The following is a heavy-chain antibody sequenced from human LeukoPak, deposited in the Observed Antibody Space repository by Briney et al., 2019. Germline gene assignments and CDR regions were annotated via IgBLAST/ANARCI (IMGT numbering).Heavy chain of an antibody. Sequence: GGSLRLSCAASGFTFSSYAMHWVRQAPGKGLEWVAVISYDGSNKYYADSVKGRFTISRDNSKNTLYLQMNGLRAEDTAVYYCAREIYSNYGYYYYYMDVWGKGTTVTVSS. D-gene: IGHD4-11*01. CDR1: GFTFSSYA. CDR3: AREIYSNYGYYYYYMDV. CDR2: ISYDGSNK. V-gene: IGHV3-30*01. J-gene: IGHJ6*03.